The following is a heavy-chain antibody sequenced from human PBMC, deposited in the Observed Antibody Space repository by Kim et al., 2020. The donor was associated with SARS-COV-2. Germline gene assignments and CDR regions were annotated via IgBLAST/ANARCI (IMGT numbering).Heavy chain of an antibody. V-gene: IGHV4-59*08. J-gene: IGHJ3*02. Sequence: SETLSLTCTVSGGSISSYYWSWIRQPPGKGLEWIGYIYYSGSTNYNPSLKSRVTISVDTSKTQFSLKLSSVTAADTAVYYCARLSLGGSGQSAFDIWGQGTMVTVSS. D-gene: IGHD3-10*01. CDR3: ARLSLGGSGQSAFDI. CDR1: GGSISSYY. CDR2: IYYSGST.